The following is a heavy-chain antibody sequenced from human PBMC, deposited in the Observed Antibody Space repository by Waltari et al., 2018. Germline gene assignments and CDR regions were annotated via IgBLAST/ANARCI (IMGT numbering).Heavy chain of an antibody. CDR3: ARPDNAFDI. D-gene: IGHD3-22*01. CDR2: ISYDGSNK. Sequence: QVQLVESGGGVVQPGRSLRLSCAASGVTFSSYGMHWVRQAPGKGLEWVAVISYDGSNKYYADSVKGRFTISRDNAKNTLYLQMNSLRAEDTAVYYCARPDNAFDIWGQGTMVTVSS. J-gene: IGHJ3*02. CDR1: GVTFSSYG. V-gene: IGHV3-30*03.